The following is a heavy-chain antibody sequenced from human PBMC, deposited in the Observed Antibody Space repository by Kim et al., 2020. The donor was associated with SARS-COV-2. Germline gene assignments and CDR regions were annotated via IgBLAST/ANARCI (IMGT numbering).Heavy chain of an antibody. J-gene: IGHJ6*03. V-gene: IGHV3-30*07. Sequence: VKGRLHISRDNAKNTLYLQMNSLRADDTAVYFCARGRFCSSSNCYSYMDVWGKGTTVIVSS. CDR3: ARGRFCSSSNCYSYMDV. D-gene: IGHD2-2*01.